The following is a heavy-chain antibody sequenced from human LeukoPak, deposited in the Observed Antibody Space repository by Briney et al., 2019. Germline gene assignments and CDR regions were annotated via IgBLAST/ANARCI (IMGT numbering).Heavy chain of an antibody. CDR2: INSDGSST. Sequence: RGSLRLSCAASGFTFSSYWMHWVRQAPGKGLVWVSRINSDGSSTSYADSVKGRFTISRDNAKNTLYLQMNSLRAEDTAVYYCARDPRRFDFDDWGQGTLVTVSS. D-gene: IGHD3-10*01. J-gene: IGHJ4*02. CDR1: GFTFSSYW. V-gene: IGHV3-74*01. CDR3: ARDPRRFDFDD.